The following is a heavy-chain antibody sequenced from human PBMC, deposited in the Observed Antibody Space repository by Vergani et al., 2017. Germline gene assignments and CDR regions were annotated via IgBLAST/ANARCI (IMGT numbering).Heavy chain of an antibody. CDR3: DKHCRGWGFDS. D-gene: IGHD3-16*01. CDR2: IQFDGSNQ. CDR1: GFTFSNYN. J-gene: IGHJ4*02. V-gene: IGHV3-30*02. Sequence: QVQLVESGGGVVQRGGSLRLSCATSGFTFSNYNMQWIRQGPGKGLEFVAFIQFDGSNQYYADSVKGRFTLSRDFSKNTLYLQMNSLRTDDTATYYCDKHCRGWGFDSWGPGTQVIVSS.